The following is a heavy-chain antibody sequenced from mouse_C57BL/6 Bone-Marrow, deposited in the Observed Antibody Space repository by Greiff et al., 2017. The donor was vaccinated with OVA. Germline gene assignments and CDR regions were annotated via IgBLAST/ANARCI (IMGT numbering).Heavy chain of an antibody. V-gene: IGHV1-64*01. CDR2: IHPNSGST. J-gene: IGHJ3*01. CDR3: AGVPITSVGATRGFAD. Sequence: QVQLQQPGAELVKPGASVKLSCKASGYTFTSYWMHWVKQRPGQGLEWIGMIHPNSGSTNYNEKFKSKATLTVDKSSSTAYMQLSSLTSEDSAVYYWAGVPITSVGATRGFADWGQGTLVTVSA. D-gene: IGHD1-1*01. CDR1: GYTFTSYW.